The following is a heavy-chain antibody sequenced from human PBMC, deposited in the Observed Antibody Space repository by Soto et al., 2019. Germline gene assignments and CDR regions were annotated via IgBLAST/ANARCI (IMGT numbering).Heavy chain of an antibody. CDR3: ARSVGLWFGEWEYGMDV. V-gene: IGHV4-4*07. CDR2: IYTSGST. D-gene: IGHD3-10*01. J-gene: IGHJ6*02. Sequence: LSLTCTVSGGSISSYYWSWIRQPALKGLEWIGRIYTSGSTNYNPSLKSRVTMSVDTSKNQFSLKLSSVTAADTAVYYCARSVGLWFGEWEYGMDVWGQGTTVTVSS. CDR1: GGSISSYY.